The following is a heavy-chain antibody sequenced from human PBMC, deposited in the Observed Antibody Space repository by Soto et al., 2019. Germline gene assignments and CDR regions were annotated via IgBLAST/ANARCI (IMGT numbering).Heavy chain of an antibody. V-gene: IGHV3-23*01. CDR2: ISGSGGST. CDR3: ARISSGSVFWFDP. J-gene: IGHJ5*02. Sequence: GGSLRLSCAASGLTFSSYAMSWVRQAPGKGLEWVSTISGSGGSTYYADSVKGRFTISRDNSKNTLYLQMNSLRAEDTAVYYCARISSGSVFWFDPWGQGTLVTVSS. D-gene: IGHD3-22*01. CDR1: GLTFSSYA.